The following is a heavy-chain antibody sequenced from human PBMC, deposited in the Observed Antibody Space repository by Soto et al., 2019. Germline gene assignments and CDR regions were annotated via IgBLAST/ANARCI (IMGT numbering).Heavy chain of an antibody. D-gene: IGHD3-3*01. CDR2: IKQDGSEK. J-gene: IGHJ4*02. Sequence: GGSLRLSCAASGFTFSSYWMSWVRQAPGKGLEWVANIKQDGSEKYYVDSVKGRFTISRDNAKNSLYLQMNSLRAEDTAVYYCARERGTYYDFWSGSLDYWGQGTLVTVS. CDR3: ARERGTYYDFWSGSLDY. CDR1: GFTFSSYW. V-gene: IGHV3-7*01.